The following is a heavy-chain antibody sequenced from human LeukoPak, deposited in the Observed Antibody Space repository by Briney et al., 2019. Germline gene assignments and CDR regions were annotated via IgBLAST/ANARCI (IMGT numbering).Heavy chain of an antibody. CDR2: IWYDGSNK. CDR3: ARGDILN. CDR1: GFTVSSNY. Sequence: GGSLRLSCAASGFTVSSNYMSWVRQAPGKGLEWVAVIWYDGSNKYYADSVKGRFTISRDNSKNTLYLQMNSLRAEDTAVYYCARGDILNWGQGTLVTVSS. V-gene: IGHV3-33*08. J-gene: IGHJ4*02. D-gene: IGHD3-9*01.